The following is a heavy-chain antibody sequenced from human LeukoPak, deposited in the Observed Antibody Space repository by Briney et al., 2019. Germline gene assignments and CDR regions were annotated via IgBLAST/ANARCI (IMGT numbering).Heavy chain of an antibody. CDR2: IHYSGST. Sequence: SETLSLTCTVSGGSISSNYWSWIRQPPGKGLEWIGYIHYSGSTNYNPSLKSRVTISLDTSKNQFSLKLRSVTAVDTAVYYCARGAITMVRGAIGWFDPWGQGTLVTVSS. J-gene: IGHJ5*02. D-gene: IGHD3-10*01. CDR3: ARGAITMVRGAIGWFDP. V-gene: IGHV4-59*01. CDR1: GGSISSNY.